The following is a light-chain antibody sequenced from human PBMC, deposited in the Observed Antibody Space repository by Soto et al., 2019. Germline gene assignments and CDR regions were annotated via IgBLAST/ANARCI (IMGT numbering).Light chain of an antibody. Sequence: QAVVTQPPSVSGAPGQRVTISCTGSSSNIGAGYDVHWYQQLPGTAPKLLIYGNSNRPSGVPDRFSGSKSGTSASLAITGLQDEDEADYYCQSYDSSLSVVFGGGTQLTVL. CDR3: QSYDSSLSVV. CDR1: SSNIGAGYD. CDR2: GNS. V-gene: IGLV1-40*01. J-gene: IGLJ2*01.